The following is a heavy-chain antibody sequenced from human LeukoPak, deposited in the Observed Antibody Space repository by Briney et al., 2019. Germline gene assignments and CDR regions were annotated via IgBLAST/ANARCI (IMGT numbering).Heavy chain of an antibody. J-gene: IGHJ4*02. D-gene: IGHD3-3*01. CDR3: ARGRESHYDFWSGPLDY. CDR2: IIPIFGTA. Sequence: SVKVSCKASGGTFSSYAISWVRQAPGQGLEWMGGIIPIFGTANYAQKFQGRVTITTDESTSTAYMELGSLRSEDTAVYYCARGRESHYDFWSGPLDYWGQGTLVTVSS. V-gene: IGHV1-69*05. CDR1: GGTFSSYA.